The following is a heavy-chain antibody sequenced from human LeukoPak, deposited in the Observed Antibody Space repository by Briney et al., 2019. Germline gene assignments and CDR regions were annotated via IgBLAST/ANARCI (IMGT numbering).Heavy chain of an antibody. V-gene: IGHV4-34*01. CDR3: ARVGYCSSTSCFPADY. Sequence: PSETLSLTCAVYGGSFSGYYWSWIRQPPGKGLEWIGEINHSGSTNYNPSLKSRVTISVDTSKNQFSLKLSSVTAADTAVYYCARVGYCSSTSCFPADYWGQGTLVTVPS. J-gene: IGHJ4*02. CDR2: INHSGST. D-gene: IGHD2-2*01. CDR1: GGSFSGYY.